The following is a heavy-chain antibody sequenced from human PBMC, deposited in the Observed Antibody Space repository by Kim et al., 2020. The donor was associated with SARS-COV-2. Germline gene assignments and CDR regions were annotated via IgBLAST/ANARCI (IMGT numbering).Heavy chain of an antibody. D-gene: IGHD3-22*01. Sequence: GGSLRLSCAASGFTFSDYYMSWIRKAPGKGLEWVSYISSSGSTIYYADSVKGRFTISRDNAKNSLYLQMNSLRAEDTAVYYCARTLHYYDSSGYYYVNSPYYFDYWGQGTLVTVSS. J-gene: IGHJ4*02. V-gene: IGHV3-11*04. CDR2: ISSSGSTI. CDR3: ARTLHYYDSSGYYYVNSPYYFDY. CDR1: GFTFSDYY.